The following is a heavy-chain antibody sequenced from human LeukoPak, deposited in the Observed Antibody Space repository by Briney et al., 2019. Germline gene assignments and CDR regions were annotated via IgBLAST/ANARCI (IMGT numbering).Heavy chain of an antibody. J-gene: IGHJ5*02. CDR3: ARAPRGYSGYDFSYWFDP. Sequence: SETLSLTCTVSGGSISYGGYYRSWIRQHPGKGLEWIGYVSYSGSTYYNASLESRLSIPVDTSKNQFSLNLRSVTAADTAVYYCARAPRGYSGYDFSYWFDPWGQGILVTVSS. V-gene: IGHV4-31*03. D-gene: IGHD5-12*01. CDR1: GGSISYGGYY. CDR2: VSYSGST.